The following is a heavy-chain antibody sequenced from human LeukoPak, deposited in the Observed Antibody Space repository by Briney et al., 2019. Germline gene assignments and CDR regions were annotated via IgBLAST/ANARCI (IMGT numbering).Heavy chain of an antibody. V-gene: IGHV3-30*18. D-gene: IGHD2-15*01. CDR3: AKGYCSGGSCFPNWFDP. CDR1: GFTFSSYG. J-gene: IGHJ5*02. Sequence: GGSLRLSCAASGFTFSSYGMHWVRQAPGKGLEWVAVISYDGSNKYYAASVKGRFTISRDNSKNPLYLQMNSLRAGDTAVYYCAKGYCSGGSCFPNWFDPWGQGTLVTVSS. CDR2: ISYDGSNK.